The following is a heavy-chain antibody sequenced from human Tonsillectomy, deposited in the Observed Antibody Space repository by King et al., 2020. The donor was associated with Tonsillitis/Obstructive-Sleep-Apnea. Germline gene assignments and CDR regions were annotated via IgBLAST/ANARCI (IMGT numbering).Heavy chain of an antibody. CDR1: GGSISSSY. D-gene: IGHD2-8*01. V-gene: IGHV4-59*01. CDR3: ARGMVLEAGGDAFDI. Sequence: QLQESGPGLVKPSETLSLTCTVSGGSISSSYWSWIRQPPGKGLEWIGYIYYSGSTNYNPSLKSRVTISVDTSKNQFSLRLSAVTAADTAVYSCARGMVLEAGGDAFDIWGHGTMVTVSS. J-gene: IGHJ3*02. CDR2: IYYSGST.